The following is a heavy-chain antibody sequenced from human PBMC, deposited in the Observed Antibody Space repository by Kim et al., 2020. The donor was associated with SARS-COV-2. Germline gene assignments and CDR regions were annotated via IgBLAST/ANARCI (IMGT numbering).Heavy chain of an antibody. CDR2: IYDSGST. CDR3: ARCYDILTGYQGPAFDI. D-gene: IGHD3-9*01. J-gene: IGHJ3*02. V-gene: IGHV4-39*01. Sequence: SESLSLTCTVSGGSISSSSYYWGWIRQPPGKGLEWIVSIYDSGSTYYNPSLKSRVTISVDTSKNQFSLKLSSVTAADTAVYYCARCYDILTGYQGPAFDIWGQGTMVTVSS. CDR1: GGSISSSSYY.